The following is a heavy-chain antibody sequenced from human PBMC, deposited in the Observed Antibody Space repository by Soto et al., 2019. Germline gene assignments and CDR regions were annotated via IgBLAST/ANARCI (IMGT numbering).Heavy chain of an antibody. J-gene: IGHJ6*03. D-gene: IGHD6-6*01. Sequence: QVQLQQWGAGLLKPSETLSLTCAVYGGSFSGYYWSWIRQPPGKGLEWSGEINHSGSTNYNPSLKSRFTISVVTSKNHFSLKLSSVTAAATAVYYCASAPNSYSSSFRDYYYYYMDVWGKGTTVTVSS. CDR1: GGSFSGYY. CDR2: INHSGST. V-gene: IGHV4-34*01. CDR3: ASAPNSYSSSFRDYYYYYMDV.